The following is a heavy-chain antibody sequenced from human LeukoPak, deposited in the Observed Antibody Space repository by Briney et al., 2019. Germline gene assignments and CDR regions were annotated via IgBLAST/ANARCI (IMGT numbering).Heavy chain of an antibody. J-gene: IGHJ3*02. CDR3: ARSPSAGMATITNDAFDI. Sequence: ASVKVSCKASGYTFTSYYMHWVRQAPGQGLEWMGIINPSGGSTSYAQKFQGRVTMTRDMSTSTVYMELSSLRSEDTAVYYCARSPSAGMATITNDAFDIWGQGTMVTVSS. CDR1: GYTFTSYY. D-gene: IGHD5-24*01. V-gene: IGHV1-46*01. CDR2: INPSGGST.